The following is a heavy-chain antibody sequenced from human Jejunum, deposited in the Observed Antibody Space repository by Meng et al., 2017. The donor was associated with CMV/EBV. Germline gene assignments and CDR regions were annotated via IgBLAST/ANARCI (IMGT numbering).Heavy chain of an antibody. CDR2: IHTSGTT. CDR1: YGSISSYY. J-gene: IGHJ5*02. D-gene: IGHD2-2*01. V-gene: IGHV4-4*07. CDR3: AREKSSCTSSTCYGVDP. Sequence: QGQLPEPAPGLVKPPGTLSLTCPVPYGSISSYYGSWIRQSAGKGLEWIGRIHTSGTTNYNPSLKSRVTLSLDTSKDQFSLKLTSVTAADTAVYYCAREKSSCTSSTCYGVDPWGQGTLVTVSS.